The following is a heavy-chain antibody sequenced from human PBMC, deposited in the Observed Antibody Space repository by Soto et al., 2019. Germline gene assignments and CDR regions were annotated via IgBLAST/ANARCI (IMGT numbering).Heavy chain of an antibody. Sequence: EVQLVESGGGLVQPGGSLRLSCVASGFTFSSYWMSWVRQAPGKGLEWVANIKPDGSEKYYLDSVEGRFTISRDNAEKSLYLQMDSLRAEDTALYYCLREEVWGQGTPVTVSS. CDR2: IKPDGSEK. CDR3: LREEV. J-gene: IGHJ1*01. V-gene: IGHV3-7*05. CDR1: GFTFSSYW.